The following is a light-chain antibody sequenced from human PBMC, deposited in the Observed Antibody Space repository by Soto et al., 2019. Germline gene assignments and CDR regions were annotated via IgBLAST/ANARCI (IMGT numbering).Light chain of an antibody. CDR2: LTY. CDR1: QDITYD. J-gene: IGKJ2*01. CDR3: VHYYGYQPV. V-gene: IGKV1-17*01. Sequence: DILMTQSPSSLSASVGDRVTITCRSSQDITYDCAWYQQKAGSAPQRLMPLTYRLASAVPSRFRGSGCCTEFTLTISSLQAEDVATDYCVHYYGYQPVFGQGTKLVIK.